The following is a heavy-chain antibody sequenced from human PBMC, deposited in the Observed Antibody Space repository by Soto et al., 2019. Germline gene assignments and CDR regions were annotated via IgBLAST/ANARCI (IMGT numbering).Heavy chain of an antibody. CDR2: IYWDDDK. D-gene: IGHD2-21*02. V-gene: IGHV2-5*02. J-gene: IGHJ6*02. CDR1: GLSLSTTGVG. CDR3: VQSRCCVDCLQSYSSHSYYGLDV. Sequence: QITLKESGPTLVKPTQTLTLTCTFSGLSLSTTGVGVGWIRQPPGKALEWLALIYWDDDKRYSPSLKSRLTITKDTSKNQVVLTMTNMDPVDTATYYCVQSRCCVDCLQSYSSHSYYGLDVWGQGTTVTVSS.